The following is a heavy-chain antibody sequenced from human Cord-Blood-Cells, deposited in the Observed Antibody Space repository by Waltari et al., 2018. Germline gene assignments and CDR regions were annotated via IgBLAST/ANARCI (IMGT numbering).Heavy chain of an antibody. CDR1: GYTLTELS. CDR2: FDPEDGET. CDR3: ATGKVSVVISSPTFDY. Sequence: QVQLVQSGAEVKKPGASVKVSCKVSGYTLTELSMHWVRQAPGKGREWMGGFDPEDGETIYAQKFQGRVTMTEDTSTDTAYMELSSLRSEDTAVYYCATGKVSVVISSPTFDYWGQGTLVTVSS. J-gene: IGHJ4*02. V-gene: IGHV1-24*01. D-gene: IGHD3-22*01.